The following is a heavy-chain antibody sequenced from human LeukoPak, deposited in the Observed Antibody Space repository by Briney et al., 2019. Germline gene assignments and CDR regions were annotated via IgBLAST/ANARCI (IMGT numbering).Heavy chain of an antibody. D-gene: IGHD3-22*01. CDR1: GYTFTGYY. V-gene: IGHV1-2*06. CDR2: INPNSGGT. J-gene: IGHJ4*02. CDR3: AVTYYYDSSGYYYGLAFDY. Sequence: ASVKVSCKAPGYTFTGYYMHWVRQAPGQGLEWMGRINPNSGGTNYAQKFQGRVTMTRDTSISTAYMELSRLRPDDTAVYYCAVTYYYDSSGYYYGLAFDYWGQGTLVTVSS.